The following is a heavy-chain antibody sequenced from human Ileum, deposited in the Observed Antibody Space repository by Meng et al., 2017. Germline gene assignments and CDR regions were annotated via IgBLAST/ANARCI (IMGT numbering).Heavy chain of an antibody. CDR1: GTW. CDR3: ATSNDRDVYYLGY. CDR2: IFQSGRT. Sequence: VPPQESGPRLVRPARNPSLHVAVSGTWGSWVRQPPGKGLEWIGEIFQSGRTNYNPSLKSRVTISIDKSKGQISLQLSAVTAADTAVYSCATSNDRDVYYLGYWGQGTLVTVSS. D-gene: IGHD3-22*01. V-gene: IGHV4-4*01. J-gene: IGHJ4*02.